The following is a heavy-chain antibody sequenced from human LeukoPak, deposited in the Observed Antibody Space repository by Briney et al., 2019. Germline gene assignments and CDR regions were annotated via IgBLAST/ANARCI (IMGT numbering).Heavy chain of an antibody. V-gene: IGHV4-38-2*01. J-gene: IGHJ4*02. Sequence: PSETLSLTCAVSGYSISSGYYWGWIRQPPGKGPEWIGSIYHSGSTYYNPSLKSRVTISVDTSKNQFSLKLSSVTAADTPVYYCARLGQNDFWSGYYLDYWGQGTLVTVSS. CDR3: ARLGQNDFWSGYYLDY. CDR1: GYSISSGYY. CDR2: IYHSGST. D-gene: IGHD3-3*01.